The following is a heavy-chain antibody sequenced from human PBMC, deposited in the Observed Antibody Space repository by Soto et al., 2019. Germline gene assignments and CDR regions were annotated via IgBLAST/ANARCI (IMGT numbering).Heavy chain of an antibody. CDR1: GYTFTSYD. Sequence: GASVKVSCKASGYTFTSYDINWVRQATGQGLEWVGWMNPNSGNTGYARKFQGRVTMTRNTSISTAYMELSSLRSEDTAVYYCARGRADVYAFDIWGQGTMVTVSS. CDR3: ARGRADVYAFDI. CDR2: MNPNSGNT. J-gene: IGHJ3*02. V-gene: IGHV1-8*01.